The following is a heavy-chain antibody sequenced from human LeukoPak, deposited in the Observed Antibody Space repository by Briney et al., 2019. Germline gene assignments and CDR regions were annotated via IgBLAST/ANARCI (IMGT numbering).Heavy chain of an antibody. V-gene: IGHV3-15*01. J-gene: IGHJ6*03. CDR2: IKSKTDGGTT. Sequence: GGSLRLSCAASGFTFSNAWMSWVRQAPGKGLEWVGRIKSKTDGGTTDYAAPVKGRFTISRDDSKNTLYLQMNSLKTEDTAVYYCTTPWGLAAPRIWYYYYYMDVWGKGSTVTVSS. CDR3: TTPWGLAAPRIWYYYYYMDV. D-gene: IGHD2-15*01. CDR1: GFTFSNAW.